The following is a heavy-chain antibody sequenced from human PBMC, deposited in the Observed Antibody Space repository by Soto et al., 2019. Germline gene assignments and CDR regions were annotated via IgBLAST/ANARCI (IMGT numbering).Heavy chain of an antibody. V-gene: IGHV3-30-3*01. CDR2: ISDDGSNK. CDR1: GFTFSNYA. CDR3: ARGTSSGWYYFDY. J-gene: IGHJ4*02. Sequence: QVQLVESGGGVVQPGRSLRLSCAASGFTFSNYAIHWVRQAPGKGLGWVAAISDDGSNKYYADSVKGRFTISRDTSKSTLYLQVNSLRADDTAVYYCARGTSSGWYYFDYWGQGTLVTVSS. D-gene: IGHD6-19*01.